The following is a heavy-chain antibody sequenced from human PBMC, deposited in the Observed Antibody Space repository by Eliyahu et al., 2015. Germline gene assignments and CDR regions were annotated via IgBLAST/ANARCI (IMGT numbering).Heavy chain of an antibody. D-gene: IGHD3-16*01. J-gene: IGHJ4*02. Sequence: QVQLQESGPGLVKPSETLSLTCAVSGYSISSGYYWVWIRQPPGKGLEWIGSIYQSGGPYHHPSLKSRVTMSVDTSKNQFSLMLSSVTAADTAVYYCARMGSYVLAYWGQGTLVTVSS. V-gene: IGHV4-38-2*01. CDR2: IYQSGGP. CDR1: GYSISSGYY. CDR3: ARMGSYVLAY.